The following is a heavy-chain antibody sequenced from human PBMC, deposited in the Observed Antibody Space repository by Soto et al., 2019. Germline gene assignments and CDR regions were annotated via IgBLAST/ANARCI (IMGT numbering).Heavy chain of an antibody. V-gene: IGHV3-21*01. CDR2: ISSSSSYI. Sequence: EVQLVESGGGRAKPGGSLRLSCAASGFTFSSYSRNWARQAPGKGLEWVSSISSSSSYIYYADSVKGRFTISRDNAKNSLYLQMNSLRAEDTAVYYCASHPRDSSGYWYYFDYWGQGTLVTVSS. D-gene: IGHD3-22*01. J-gene: IGHJ4*02. CDR3: ASHPRDSSGYWYYFDY. CDR1: GFTFSSYS.